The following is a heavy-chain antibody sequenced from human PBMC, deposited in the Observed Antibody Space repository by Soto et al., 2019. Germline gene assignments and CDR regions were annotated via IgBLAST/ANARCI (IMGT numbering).Heavy chain of an antibody. Sequence: GGSLRLSCAASGFTFSSYAVHWVRQAPGKGLEWVAVISYDGSNKYYADSVKGRFTISRDNSKNTLYLQMNSLRAEDTAVYYCASDCDYGITVINYFDYWGQGTLVTVSS. CDR2: ISYDGSNK. J-gene: IGHJ4*02. CDR3: ASDCDYGITVINYFDY. D-gene: IGHD4-17*01. V-gene: IGHV3-30-3*01. CDR1: GFTFSSYA.